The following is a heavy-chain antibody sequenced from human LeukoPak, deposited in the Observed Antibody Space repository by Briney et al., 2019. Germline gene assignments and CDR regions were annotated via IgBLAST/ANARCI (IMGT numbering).Heavy chain of an antibody. D-gene: IGHD2-2*01. CDR3: ARGRTSTNWFDP. CDR1: GYTFTDYY. Sequence: ASVEVSCKAFGYTFTDYYIHWVRQAPGQGLEWMGRINPNSGGTNYAQKFQGKVTLTRDTSNTTAYMDLRRMTSDDTAVYYWARGRTSTNWFDPWGQGTLVTVSS. V-gene: IGHV1-2*06. CDR2: INPNSGGT. J-gene: IGHJ5*01.